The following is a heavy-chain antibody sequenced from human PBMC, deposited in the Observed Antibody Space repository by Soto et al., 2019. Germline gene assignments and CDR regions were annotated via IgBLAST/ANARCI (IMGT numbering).Heavy chain of an antibody. J-gene: IGHJ3*02. CDR2: IYPGDSDT. CDR3: ARQYYIWGSYRPDAFDI. CDR1: GDSFTSYW. D-gene: IGHD3-16*02. Sequence: GESLKISCKGSGDSFTSYWIGWVRQMPGKGLEWMGIIYPGDSDTRYSPSFQGQVTISADKSISTAYLQWSSLKASDTAMYYCARQYYIWGSYRPDAFDIWGRGTMVTVSS. V-gene: IGHV5-51*01.